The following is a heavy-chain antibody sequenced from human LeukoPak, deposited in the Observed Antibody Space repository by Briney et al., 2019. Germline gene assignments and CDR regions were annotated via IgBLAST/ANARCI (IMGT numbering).Heavy chain of an antibody. V-gene: IGHV1-18*01. CDR1: GYTFSNYG. CDR3: AREPTYSSSWHTTCDY. CDR2: RSAYNGDT. Sequence: GASVKISCNTSGYTFSNYGITWVRQAPGQGLGWMGWRSAYNGDTKFAQTLQGRLTMTTDTSTSTAYMELRSLRSDDTAVYYCAREPTYSSSWHTTCDYWGQGTLVTVSS. D-gene: IGHD6-13*01. J-gene: IGHJ4*02.